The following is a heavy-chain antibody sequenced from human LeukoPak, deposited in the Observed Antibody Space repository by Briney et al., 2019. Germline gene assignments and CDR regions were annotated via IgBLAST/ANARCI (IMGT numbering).Heavy chain of an antibody. J-gene: IGHJ4*02. V-gene: IGHV4-39*07. D-gene: IGHD3-9*01. Sequence: SETLSLTCTVSGGSISSSSYYWGWIRQPPGKGLEWIGSIYYSGSTYYNPSLKSRVTISVDTSKNQFSLKLSSVTAADTAVYYCARDGSLEDILTGYYELPFDYWGQGTLVTVSS. CDR2: IYYSGST. CDR3: ARDGSLEDILTGYYELPFDY. CDR1: GGSISSSSYY.